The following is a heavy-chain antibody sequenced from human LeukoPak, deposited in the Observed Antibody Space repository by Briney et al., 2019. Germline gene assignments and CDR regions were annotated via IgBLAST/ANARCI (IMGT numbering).Heavy chain of an antibody. D-gene: IGHD3-3*01. Sequence: ASVKVSCKASGYTFTSYAMHWVRQAPGQRLEWMGWINAGNGNTKYSQKFQGRVTITRDTSASTAYMELSSLRSEDTAVYYCARDASPLEWIKSFDYWGQGILVTVSS. V-gene: IGHV1-3*01. CDR3: ARDASPLEWIKSFDY. CDR2: INAGNGNT. CDR1: GYTFTSYA. J-gene: IGHJ4*02.